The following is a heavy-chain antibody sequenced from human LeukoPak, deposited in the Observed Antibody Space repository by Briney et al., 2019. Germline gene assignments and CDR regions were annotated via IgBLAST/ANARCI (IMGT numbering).Heavy chain of an antibody. CDR2: LSGSGGST. J-gene: IGHJ6*02. D-gene: IGHD3-3*01. CDR3: AKDRSRSSITIFGVAMYGMDV. Sequence: PGGSLRLSCAASGFIFNKHAMSWVRQAPGKGLEWVSGLSGSGGSTDYADSVKGRFTVSRDNSKNTLYLQMNSLRAEDTAVYYCAKDRSRSSITIFGVAMYGMDVWGQGTTVTVSS. CDR1: GFIFNKHA. V-gene: IGHV3-23*01.